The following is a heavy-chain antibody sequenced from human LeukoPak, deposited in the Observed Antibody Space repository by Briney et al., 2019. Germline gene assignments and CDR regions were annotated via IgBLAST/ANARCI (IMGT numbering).Heavy chain of an antibody. CDR2: IYPGDSNT. J-gene: IGHJ2*01. CDR3: ARSLTTSSWYSNWYFDL. Sequence: GESLKISCKGSGYSFTSYWIAWVRQMPGQGLEWMGIIYPGDSNTRYSPSFQGQITISADKSISTAYLQWSSLKASDTAMYYCARSLTTSSWYSNWYFDLWGRGTLVTVSS. D-gene: IGHD6-13*01. V-gene: IGHV5-51*01. CDR1: GYSFTSYW.